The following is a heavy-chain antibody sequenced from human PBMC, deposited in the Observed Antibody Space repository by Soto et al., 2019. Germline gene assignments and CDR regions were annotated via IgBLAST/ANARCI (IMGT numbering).Heavy chain of an antibody. J-gene: IGHJ3*02. D-gene: IGHD3-9*01. V-gene: IGHV4-34*01. CDR3: ARGGSNDWQVAFDI. CDR1: GGSFSTYY. CDR2: INHSGSN. Sequence: PXGTLALTCVVSGGSFSTYYYNWIRQSPGKGLEWIGEINHSGSNNYSPSLKSRVTMSLDTSKNQFSLKLTSVTAADTAVYYCARGGSNDWQVAFDIWGQGTMVTVSS.